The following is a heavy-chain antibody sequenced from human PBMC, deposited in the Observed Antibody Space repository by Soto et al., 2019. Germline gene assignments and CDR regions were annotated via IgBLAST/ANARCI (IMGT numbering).Heavy chain of an antibody. CDR1: GFTFSSYG. V-gene: IGHV3-30*18. Sequence: PGGSLRLSCAASGFTFSSYGMHWVRQAPGKGLEWVAVISYDGSNKYYADSVKGRFTISRDNSKNTLYLQMNSLRAEDTAVYYCAKDSVYSSSYLDYWGQGTLVTVSS. D-gene: IGHD6-6*01. CDR2: ISYDGSNK. J-gene: IGHJ4*02. CDR3: AKDSVYSSSYLDY.